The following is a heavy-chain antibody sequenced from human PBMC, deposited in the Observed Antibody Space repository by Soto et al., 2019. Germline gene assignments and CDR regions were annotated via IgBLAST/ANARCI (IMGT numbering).Heavy chain of an antibody. CDR3: ARHAHTEITMIVVVIGGYFDY. Sequence: QLQLQESGPGLVKPSETLSLTCTVSGGSISSSSYYWGWIRQPPGKGLEWIGSIYYSGSTYYNPSLKSRVTISVDTSKSQFSLKLSCVTAADTAVYYCARHAHTEITMIVVVIGGYFDYWGQGTLVTVSS. CDR2: IYYSGST. D-gene: IGHD3-22*01. CDR1: GGSISSSSYY. J-gene: IGHJ4*02. V-gene: IGHV4-39*01.